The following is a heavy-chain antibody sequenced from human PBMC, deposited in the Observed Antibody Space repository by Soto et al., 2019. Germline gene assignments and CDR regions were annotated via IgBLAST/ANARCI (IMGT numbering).Heavy chain of an antibody. J-gene: IGHJ5*02. Sequence: SVKVSCKASGGTFSSYAISWVRQAPGQGLEWMGGIIPIFGTANYAQKFQGRVTITADKSTGTAYMELSSLRSEDTAVYYCARVPLGGKAAAGTFDPWGQGTLVTVSS. D-gene: IGHD6-13*01. V-gene: IGHV1-69*06. CDR2: IIPIFGTA. CDR3: ARVPLGGKAAAGTFDP. CDR1: GGTFSSYA.